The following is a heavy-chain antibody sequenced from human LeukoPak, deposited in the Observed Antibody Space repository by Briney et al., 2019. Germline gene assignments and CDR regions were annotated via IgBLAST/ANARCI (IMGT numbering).Heavy chain of an antibody. J-gene: IGHJ4*02. CDR2: INHSGGT. D-gene: IGHD2-15*01. CDR3: ARGVVVAGPNYFDY. Sequence: PSETLSLTCAVYGGSFSGYYWSWIRQLPGKGLEWIGEINHSGGTNYNPSLKSRVTISVDTSKNQFSLKLSSVTAADTAVYYCARGVVVAGPNYFDYWGQGTLVTVSS. CDR1: GGSFSGYY. V-gene: IGHV4-34*01.